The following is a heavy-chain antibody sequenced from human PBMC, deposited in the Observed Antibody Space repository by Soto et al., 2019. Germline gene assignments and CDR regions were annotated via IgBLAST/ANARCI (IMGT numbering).Heavy chain of an antibody. D-gene: IGHD4-17*01. CDR1: GFSFSTYP. CDR2: ISGSGGKT. V-gene: IGHV3-23*01. CDR3: AKILSTVTTYYYGMDV. Sequence: PGGSLRLSCAASGFSFSTYPMVWVRQAPGKRLESVSSISGSGGKTYYKDSVKGRFPISRDNSKNTVDLQINSLRPEDTAIYYCAKILSTVTTYYYGMDVWGQGTTVTVFS. J-gene: IGHJ6*02.